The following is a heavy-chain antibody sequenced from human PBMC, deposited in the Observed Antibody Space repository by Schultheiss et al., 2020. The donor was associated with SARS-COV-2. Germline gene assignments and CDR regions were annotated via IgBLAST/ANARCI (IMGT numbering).Heavy chain of an antibody. V-gene: IGHV3-23*01. Sequence: GGSLRLSCAASGFTFSSYAMSWVRQAPGKGLEWVSAISGSGGSTYYADSVKGRFTISRDNSKNTLYLQMNSLRAEDTAVYYCAKPETVATIPEPFDYWGQGTLVTVSS. CDR2: ISGSGGST. J-gene: IGHJ4*02. CDR1: GFTFSSYA. D-gene: IGHD5-12*01. CDR3: AKPETVATIPEPFDY.